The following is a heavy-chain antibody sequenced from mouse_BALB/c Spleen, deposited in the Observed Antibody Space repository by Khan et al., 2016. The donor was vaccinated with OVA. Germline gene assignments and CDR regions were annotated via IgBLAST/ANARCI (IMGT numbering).Heavy chain of an antibody. V-gene: IGHV3-2*02. Sequence: EVQLQESGPGLVKPSQSLTLTCTVTGYSITSDYAWNWIRQFPGSKLEWMGYIHYSGSTSYNPSLKSRISITRDTSKNQFFLQLNSVTTEDTATFYCARRSGWGAGTTVTVSS. CDR3: ARRSG. D-gene: IGHD1-3*01. CDR1: GYSITSDYA. J-gene: IGHJ1*01. CDR2: IHYSGST.